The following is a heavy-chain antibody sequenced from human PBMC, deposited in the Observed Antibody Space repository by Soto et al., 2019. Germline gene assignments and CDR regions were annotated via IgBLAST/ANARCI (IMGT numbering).Heavy chain of an antibody. CDR2: IKHSGST. D-gene: IGHD1-26*01. V-gene: IGHV4-34*01. CDR1: GGSFSGYY. Sequence: SETLSLTCAVYGGSFSGYYWSWIRQPPGKGLEWIGEIKHSGSTNYNPSLKSRVTISVDTSKNQFSLKLSSVTAADTAVYYCARGNSIVGATMAYFDYWGQGMLVTVSS. CDR3: ARGNSIVGATMAYFDY. J-gene: IGHJ4*02.